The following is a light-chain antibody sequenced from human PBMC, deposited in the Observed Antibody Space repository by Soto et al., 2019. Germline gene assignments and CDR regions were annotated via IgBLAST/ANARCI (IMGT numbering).Light chain of an antibody. CDR2: GAS. J-gene: IGKJ2*01. V-gene: IGKV3-20*01. Sequence: EIVLTQSPGTLSLSPGERATLSCRASQSVSSNYLAWYQQKPGQAPRLVIYGASSRAAGIPDRFSGSGSGTDFTLTISRLEPEDFAVYCGHQYGTSPYTFGQGTKLEIK. CDR3: HQYGTSPYT. CDR1: QSVSSNY.